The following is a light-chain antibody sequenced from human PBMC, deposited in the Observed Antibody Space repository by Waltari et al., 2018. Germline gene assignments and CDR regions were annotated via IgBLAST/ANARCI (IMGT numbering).Light chain of an antibody. Sequence: QLVLTQSPSASASLGASVKLTCTLSSGHSSNIIAWLQQRPERGTRYLMKVNSDGSHSKGDDIPGPFSGSSSGAERYLTSSSLRSEDEADYYCEAGGHGTWVFGGGTKLTVL. J-gene: IGLJ3*02. CDR1: SGHSSNI. CDR2: VNSDGSH. CDR3: EAGGHGTWV. V-gene: IGLV4-69*01.